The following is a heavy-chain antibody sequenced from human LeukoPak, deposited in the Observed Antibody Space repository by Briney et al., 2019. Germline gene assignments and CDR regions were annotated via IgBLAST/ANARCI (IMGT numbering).Heavy chain of an antibody. Sequence: ETLSLTCTVSGGSISSYYWSWIRQPPGKGLGWIGHIYYSGSTDYTPSLTSRVTISVDTSKTQFSLKLSSVTAAAAAVYYCARDGRVYCGADCFSHYGMDLWGQGTMVTVSS. CDR2: IYYSGST. J-gene: IGHJ6*02. CDR1: GGSISSYY. D-gene: IGHD2-21*02. CDR3: ARDGRVYCGADCFSHYGMDL. V-gene: IGHV4-59*01.